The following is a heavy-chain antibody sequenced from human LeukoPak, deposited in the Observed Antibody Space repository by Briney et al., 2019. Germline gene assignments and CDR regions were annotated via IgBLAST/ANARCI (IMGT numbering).Heavy chain of an antibody. CDR2: IYYWSKWYY. Sequence: SQTLSLTCAISGDSVPDSGVGWHWIRQSPSRGLEWLGKIYYWSKWYYDYAISVKSRIAINPDTSKNQFSLQLDSVTPDDTAVYYCARSKNYAFDYWGPGALVTVSS. J-gene: IGHJ4*02. CDR3: ARSKNYAFDY. D-gene: IGHD1-7*01. V-gene: IGHV6-1*01. CDR1: GDSVPDSGVG.